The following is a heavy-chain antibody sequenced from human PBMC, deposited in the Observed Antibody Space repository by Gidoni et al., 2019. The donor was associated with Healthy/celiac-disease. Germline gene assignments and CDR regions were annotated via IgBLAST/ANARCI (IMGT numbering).Heavy chain of an antibody. CDR3: ALQGVPAAPPAWFDP. J-gene: IGHJ5*02. CDR2: IYWNDDK. D-gene: IGHD2-2*01. V-gene: IGHV2-5*01. CDR1: GFSLITSGVG. Sequence: ITLQESGPTLVKHTQTLPLTCTFSGFSLITSGVGVGWIRQPTGKALEWLALIYWNDDKRYSPSLKSRLTITKDTSKNQVVLTMTNMDPVDTATYYCALQGVPAAPPAWFDPWGQGTLVTVAS.